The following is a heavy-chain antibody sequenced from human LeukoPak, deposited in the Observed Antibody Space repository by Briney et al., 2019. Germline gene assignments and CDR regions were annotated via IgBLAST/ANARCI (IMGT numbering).Heavy chain of an antibody. D-gene: IGHD6-13*01. V-gene: IGHV4-59*01. CDR2: IYYSGST. Sequence: PSETLSLTCTVSGGSISSYYWSWIRQPPGKGLEWIGYIYYSGSTNYNPSLKSRVTISVDTSKNQFSLKLSSVTAADTAVYYCARTIAAAGPFDYWGQGTLVTVSS. CDR3: ARTIAAAGPFDY. CDR1: GGSISSYY. J-gene: IGHJ4*02.